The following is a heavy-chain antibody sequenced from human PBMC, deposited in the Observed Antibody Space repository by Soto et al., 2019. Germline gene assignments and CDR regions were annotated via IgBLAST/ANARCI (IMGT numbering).Heavy chain of an antibody. CDR2: IYSGGST. CDR1: GFIVSSHY. J-gene: IGHJ6*02. CDR3: ASVNLRFSYGIDV. D-gene: IGHD3-3*01. V-gene: IGHV3-53*01. Sequence: PGGSLRLSCAASGFIVSSHYMSWVRQAPGKGLEWVSAIYSGGSTYYTDSVEGRFIISRDVSKNILYLQMNSLRADDTAVYYCASVNLRFSYGIDVWGQGTTVTVSS.